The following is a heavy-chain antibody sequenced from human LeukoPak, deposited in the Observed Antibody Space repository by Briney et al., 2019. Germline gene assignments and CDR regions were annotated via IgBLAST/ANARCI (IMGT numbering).Heavy chain of an antibody. CDR1: GYTFTGYY. D-gene: IGHD3-3*01. Sequence: ASVKVSCKASGYTFTGYYMHWVRQAPGQGLEWMGWINTNSGGTNYAQTFQGRITMTRDTSVSTAYMELSRLRYDDTAVYYCARSSLPLSEYDFWSGYPDYWGQGTLVTVSS. V-gene: IGHV1-2*02. J-gene: IGHJ4*02. CDR3: ARSSLPLSEYDFWSGYPDY. CDR2: INTNSGGT.